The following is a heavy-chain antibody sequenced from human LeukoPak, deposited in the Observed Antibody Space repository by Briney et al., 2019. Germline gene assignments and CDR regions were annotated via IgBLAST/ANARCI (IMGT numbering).Heavy chain of an antibody. J-gene: IGHJ4*02. D-gene: IGHD2-2*02. CDR2: INHSGST. CDR3: ASTRARYCSSTSCYTLYYFDY. CDR1: GGSFSGYY. Sequence: SETLSLTCAVYGGSFSGYYWSWIRQPPGKGLEWIGEINHSGSTNYNPSLKSRVTISVDTSKNQLSLKLSSVTAADTAVYYCASTRARYCSSTSCYTLYYFDYWGQGTLVTVSS. V-gene: IGHV4-34*01.